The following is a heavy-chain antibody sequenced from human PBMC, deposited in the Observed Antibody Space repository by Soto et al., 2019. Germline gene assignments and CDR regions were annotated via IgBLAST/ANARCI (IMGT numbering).Heavy chain of an antibody. CDR3: ARDHSREICGYSYGMDV. CDR2: IYSGGST. CDR1: GFIVSNNY. V-gene: IGHV3-53*01. Sequence: EVQLVESGGGLIQPGGSLRLSCAASGFIVSNNYMAWVRQAPGKGLEWVSIIYSGGSTYYADSVKGRFTISRDDSKNTLYLQMNSLRVEDTAVYYCARDHSREICGYSYGMDVWGQGTTVTVSS. D-gene: IGHD2-15*01. J-gene: IGHJ6*02.